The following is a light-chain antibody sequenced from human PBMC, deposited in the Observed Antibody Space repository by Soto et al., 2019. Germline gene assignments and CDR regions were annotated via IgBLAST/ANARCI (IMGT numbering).Light chain of an antibody. J-gene: IGLJ1*01. CDR3: SSLTTSFTYV. Sequence: QSVLTQPASVSGSPGQSVAISCTGTSSDVGAYNYISWYQQHPGKAPKLLLSEVSNRPSGVSDRFSGSKSGNTASLTISGLLAEDEADYYCSSLTTSFTYVFGTGTKATVL. CDR1: SSDVGAYNY. V-gene: IGLV2-14*01. CDR2: EVS.